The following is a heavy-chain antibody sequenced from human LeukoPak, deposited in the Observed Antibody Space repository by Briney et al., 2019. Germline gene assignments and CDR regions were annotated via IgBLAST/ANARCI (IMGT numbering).Heavy chain of an antibody. CDR1: GGSISSSNW. J-gene: IGHJ4*02. CDR2: IYHSGST. CDR3: ARAVGGDGSGSL. D-gene: IGHD3-10*01. V-gene: IGHV4-4*02. Sequence: PSGTLSLTCAVSGGSISSSNWWSWVRQPPGKGLEWIGEIYHSGSTNYNPSLKSRVTMSVDMSTRQISLKLSSVTAADTAVYYRARAVGGDGSGSLWGPGTLVTVSS.